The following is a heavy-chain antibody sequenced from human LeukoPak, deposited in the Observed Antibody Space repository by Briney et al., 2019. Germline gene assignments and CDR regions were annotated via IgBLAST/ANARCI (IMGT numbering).Heavy chain of an antibody. Sequence: GGSLRLSCSASGFTFSSYAMHWVRQAPGKGLEYVSAISSNGGSTYYADSVKGRFTISRDNSKNTLYLQMSSLRAEDTAVYYCVKPSYCGGDCYSVGAFDIWGQGAMVTVSS. CDR3: VKPSYCGGDCYSVGAFDI. CDR2: ISSNGGST. D-gene: IGHD2-21*02. CDR1: GFTFSSYA. J-gene: IGHJ3*02. V-gene: IGHV3-64D*09.